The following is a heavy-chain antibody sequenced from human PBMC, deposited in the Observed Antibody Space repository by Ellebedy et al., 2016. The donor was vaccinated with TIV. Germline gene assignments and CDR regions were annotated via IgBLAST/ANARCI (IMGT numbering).Heavy chain of an antibody. J-gene: IGHJ3*02. V-gene: IGHV3-11*06. Sequence: PGGSLRLSCAASGFTFSDYYMSWIRQPPGKGLEWISYIVRSSTYTKYADSVQGRFTISRDNAENSLYLQMNRLGADDTAVYYCTRHTYYYDDRGYLGAFEIWGQGTIVTVSS. CDR3: TRHTYYYDDRGYLGAFEI. D-gene: IGHD3-22*01. CDR2: IVRSSTYT. CDR1: GFTFSDYY.